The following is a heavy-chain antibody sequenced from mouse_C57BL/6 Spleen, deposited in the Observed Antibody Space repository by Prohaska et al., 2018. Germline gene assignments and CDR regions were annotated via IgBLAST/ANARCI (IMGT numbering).Heavy chain of an antibody. CDR2: ISYDGSN. Sequence: LSLCLSVSVYSITSGYYWNWIRQFPGNKLEWMGYISYDGSNNYNPSLKNRISITRDTSKNQFFLKLNSVTTEDTATYYCASVYDYDGAMDYWGQGTSVTVSS. D-gene: IGHD2-4*01. CDR1: VYSITSGYY. CDR3: ASVYDYDGAMDY. V-gene: IGHV3-6*01. J-gene: IGHJ4*01.